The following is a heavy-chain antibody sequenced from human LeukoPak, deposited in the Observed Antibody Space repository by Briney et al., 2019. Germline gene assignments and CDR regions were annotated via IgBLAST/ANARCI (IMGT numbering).Heavy chain of an antibody. J-gene: IGHJ6*03. V-gene: IGHV1-8*03. CDR3: ATLPYYDILTGYYMDV. CDR1: GYTFTSYD. CDR2: MNPNSGNT. Sequence: ASVKVSCKASGYTFTSYDINWVRQATGQGLEWMGWMNPNSGNTGYAQKFQGRVTITRNTSISTAYMELSSLRSEDTAVYYCATLPYYDILTGYYMDVWGKGTTVTVSS. D-gene: IGHD3-9*01.